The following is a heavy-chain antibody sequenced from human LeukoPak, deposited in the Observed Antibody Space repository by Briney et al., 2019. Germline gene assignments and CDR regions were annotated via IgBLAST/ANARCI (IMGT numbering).Heavy chain of an antibody. Sequence: TGGSLRLSCAASGFTFDDYGMSWVRQAPGKGLEWVSGINWNGGSTGYADSVKGRFTISRDNSKNTLYLQMNSLRAEDTAVYYCSNHTSFGFGVADSFDIWGQG. J-gene: IGHJ3*02. CDR1: GFTFDDYG. D-gene: IGHD3-3*01. CDR3: SNHTSFGFGVADSFDI. CDR2: INWNGGST. V-gene: IGHV3-20*04.